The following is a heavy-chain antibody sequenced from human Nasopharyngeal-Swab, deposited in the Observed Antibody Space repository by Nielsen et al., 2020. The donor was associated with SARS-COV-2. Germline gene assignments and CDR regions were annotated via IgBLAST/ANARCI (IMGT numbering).Heavy chain of an antibody. CDR1: GFTFSSYA. J-gene: IGHJ3*02. Sequence: GESLKISCAASGFTFSSYAMNWVRQAPGKGLEWVSIVTGNGMNTYYADSVKGRFTISRDNSKNTLYLQMNSLRAEDTAEYYCAKDRAASAFDIWGQGTMVTVPS. CDR2: VTGNGMNT. V-gene: IGHV3-23*01. CDR3: AKDRAASAFDI. D-gene: IGHD2-15*01.